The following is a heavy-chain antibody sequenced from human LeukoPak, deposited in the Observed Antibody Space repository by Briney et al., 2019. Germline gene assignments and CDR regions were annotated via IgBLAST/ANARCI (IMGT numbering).Heavy chain of an antibody. V-gene: IGHV3-21*01. D-gene: IGHD5-12*01. Sequence: GGSLRLSCAASGFTFSNFAMSWVRQAPGKGLEWVSSISSSSSYIYYADSVKGRFTISRDNAKNSLYLQMNSLRAEDTAVYYCARAKVATMTYFDYWGQGTLVTVSS. CDR1: GFTFSNFA. CDR3: ARAKVATMTYFDY. J-gene: IGHJ4*02. CDR2: ISSSSSYI.